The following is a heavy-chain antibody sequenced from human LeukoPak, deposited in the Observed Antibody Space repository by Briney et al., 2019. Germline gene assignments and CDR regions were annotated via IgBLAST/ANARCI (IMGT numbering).Heavy chain of an antibody. CDR2: ISGSGGST. V-gene: IGHV3-23*01. CDR3: AKTPSGSYYRREDYFDY. D-gene: IGHD1-26*01. CDR1: GFTFSSYA. Sequence: PGGSLRLSCAASGFTFSSYAMSWVRQAPGKGLEWVSAISGSGGSTYYADSVKGRFTISRDNSKNTLYLQMNSLRAEDTAVYYCAKTPSGSYYRREDYFDYWGQGTLVTVSS. J-gene: IGHJ4*02.